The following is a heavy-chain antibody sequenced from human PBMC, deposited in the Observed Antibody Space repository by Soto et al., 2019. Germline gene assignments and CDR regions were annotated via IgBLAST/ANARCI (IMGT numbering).Heavy chain of an antibody. Sequence: SETLSLTCTVSGGSISSYYWSWIRQPPGKGLEWIGYIYYSGSTNYNPSLKSRVTISVDTSKNQFSLKLSSVTAADTAVYYCARDDGNSYYYYGMDVWGQGTTVTVS. CDR2: IYYSGST. V-gene: IGHV4-59*01. D-gene: IGHD4-4*01. J-gene: IGHJ6*02. CDR1: GGSISSYY. CDR3: ARDDGNSYYYYGMDV.